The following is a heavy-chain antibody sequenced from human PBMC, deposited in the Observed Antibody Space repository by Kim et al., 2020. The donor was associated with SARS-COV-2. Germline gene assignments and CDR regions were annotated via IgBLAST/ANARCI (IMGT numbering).Heavy chain of an antibody. V-gene: IGHV3-23*01. Sequence: DSGKGQVTISRDNSKNTLYLQMNSLRAEDTAVYYCAKWYGETYYYYGVDVWGQGTTVTVS. J-gene: IGHJ6*02. CDR3: AKWYGETYYYYGVDV. D-gene: IGHD7-27*01.